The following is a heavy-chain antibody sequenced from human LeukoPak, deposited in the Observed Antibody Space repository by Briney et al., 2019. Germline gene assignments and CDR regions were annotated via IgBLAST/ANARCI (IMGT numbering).Heavy chain of an antibody. CDR1: GGSFSGYY. J-gene: IGHJ4*02. Sequence: SETLSLTCAVYGGSFSGYYWSWIRQPPGKGLEWIGEINHSGSTNYNPSLKSRVTISVDTSKSQFSLKLSSVTAADTAVYYCARGRDGYRDYWGQGTLVTVSS. CDR3: ARGRDGYRDY. CDR2: INHSGST. V-gene: IGHV4-34*01. D-gene: IGHD5-24*01.